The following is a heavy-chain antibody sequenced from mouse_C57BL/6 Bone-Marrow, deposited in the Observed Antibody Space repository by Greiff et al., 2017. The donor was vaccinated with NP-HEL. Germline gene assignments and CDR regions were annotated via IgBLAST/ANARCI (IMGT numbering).Heavy chain of an antibody. CDR3: ARPGDYDYYAMDY. J-gene: IGHJ4*01. CDR1: GFTFSDYG. D-gene: IGHD2-4*01. Sequence: EVQLVESGGGLVKPGGSLKLSCAASGFTFSDYGMHWVRQAPEKGLEWVAYISSGSNTIYYADTVKGRFTISRDNAKNTLFLQMTSLRSEDTAMYYCARPGDYDYYAMDYWGQGTSVTVSS. V-gene: IGHV5-17*01. CDR2: ISSGSNTI.